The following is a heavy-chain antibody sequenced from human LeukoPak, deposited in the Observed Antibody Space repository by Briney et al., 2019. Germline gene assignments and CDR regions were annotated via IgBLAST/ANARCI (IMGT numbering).Heavy chain of an antibody. D-gene: IGHD5-18*01. J-gene: IGHJ4*02. CDR2: ISYDGSDK. V-gene: IGHV3-30*18. CDR3: AKNAHYQGYSYGGIDY. Sequence: GGSLRLSCAASGFTVSSYGMHWVRQAPGKGLEWVAVISYDGSDKYSADSVKGRFTISRDNSKNTLYLQMNSLRAEDTAVYYCAKNAHYQGYSYGGIDYWGQGTLVTVSS. CDR1: GFTVSSYG.